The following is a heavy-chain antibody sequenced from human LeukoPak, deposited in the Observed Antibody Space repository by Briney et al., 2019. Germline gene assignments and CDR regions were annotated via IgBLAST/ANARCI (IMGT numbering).Heavy chain of an antibody. J-gene: IGHJ4*02. Sequence: GASVKVSCKVSGYTFTGYYMHWVRQAPGQGLEWMGWINPNSGGTNYAQKFQGRVTMTRDTSISTAYMELSRLRSDDTAVYYCARAPAGVTMVRGALDYWGQGTLVTVSS. V-gene: IGHV1-2*02. D-gene: IGHD3-10*01. CDR2: INPNSGGT. CDR1: GYTFTGYY. CDR3: ARAPAGVTMVRGALDY.